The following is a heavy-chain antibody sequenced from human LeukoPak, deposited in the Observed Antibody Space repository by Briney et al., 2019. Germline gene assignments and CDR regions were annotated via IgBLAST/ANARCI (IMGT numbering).Heavy chain of an antibody. V-gene: IGHV3-20*04. D-gene: IGHD1-1*01. CDR3: ARLINWPNWFDP. Sequence: GGSLRLSCAASGFTFDDYDMSWARQAPSKGLGWVSGINWNGGSTGYADSVKGRFTISRDNAKNSLYLQMNSLRAEDTALYYCARLINWPNWFDPWGQGTLVTVSS. J-gene: IGHJ5*02. CDR2: INWNGGST. CDR1: GFTFDDYD.